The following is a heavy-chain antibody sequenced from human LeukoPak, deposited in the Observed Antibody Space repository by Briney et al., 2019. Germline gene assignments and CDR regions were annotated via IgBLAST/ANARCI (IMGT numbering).Heavy chain of an antibody. Sequence: SETLSLTCTVSGGSISSYYWSWIRQPPGKGLEWIGYIYYSGSTNYNPSLKSRVTISVDTSKNQFSLKLSSVTAADTAVYYCARHAPLYDSLTGYKLDYYFDYWGQGTLVTVSS. CDR1: GGSISSYY. J-gene: IGHJ4*02. V-gene: IGHV4-59*08. CDR3: ARHAPLYDSLTGYKLDYYFDY. D-gene: IGHD3-9*01. CDR2: IYYSGST.